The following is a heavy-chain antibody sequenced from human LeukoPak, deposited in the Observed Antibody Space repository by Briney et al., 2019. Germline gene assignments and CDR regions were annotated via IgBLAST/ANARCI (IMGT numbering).Heavy chain of an antibody. CDR3: ARGLPYRLLYVFDY. J-gene: IGHJ4*02. D-gene: IGHD2-2*02. CDR2: IIPILGIA. V-gene: IGHV1-69*04. Sequence: SVKVSCKASGGTFSSYAISWVRQAPGQGLEWMGRIIPILGIANYAQKFQGRVTITADKSTSTAYMELSSLRSEDTAVYYCARGLPYRLLYVFDYWGQGTLVTVSS. CDR1: GGTFSSYA.